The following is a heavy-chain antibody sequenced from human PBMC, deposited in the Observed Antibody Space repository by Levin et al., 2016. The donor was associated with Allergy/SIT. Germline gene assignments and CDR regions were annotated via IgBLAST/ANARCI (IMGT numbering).Heavy chain of an antibody. V-gene: IGHV3-23*01. CDR2: ITGSGGST. CDR1: GFTFSSYA. D-gene: IGHD1-1*01. CDR3: AKRDRNGLSALSYFDH. Sequence: GGSLRLSCAASGFTFSSYAMSWVRQAPGKGLEWVSAITGSGGSTYYADSVKGRFTISRDNSNNTLHLQMNSLRVEDTAVYFCAKRDRNGLSALSYFDHWGQGTLVTVSS. J-gene: IGHJ4*02.